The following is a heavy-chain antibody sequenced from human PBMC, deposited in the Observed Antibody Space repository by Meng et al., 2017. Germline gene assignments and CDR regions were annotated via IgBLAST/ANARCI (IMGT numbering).Heavy chain of an antibody. J-gene: IGHJ5*02. Sequence: VQLVQSGGEVKKPGSTGKVSGKASGGTFSGYAISWVRQAPGQGLEWMGGIIPIFGTANYAQKFQGRVTITADESTSTAYMELSSLRSEDTAVYYCARDYGDYAWIAKRWFDPWGQGTLVTVSS. V-gene: IGHV1-69*01. CDR2: IIPIFGTA. D-gene: IGHD4-17*01. CDR3: ARDYGDYAWIAKRWFDP. CDR1: GGTFSGYA.